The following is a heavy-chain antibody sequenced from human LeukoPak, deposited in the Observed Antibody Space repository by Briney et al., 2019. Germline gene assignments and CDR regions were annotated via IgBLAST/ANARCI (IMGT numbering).Heavy chain of an antibody. D-gene: IGHD6-19*01. Sequence: QTGGSLRLSCAASGFTFSSYGMHWVRQAPGKGLEWVAVISYDGSNKYYADSVKGRFTISRDNSKNTLYLQMNSLRAEDTAVYYCAKDYAAGTAGPYDAFDIWGQGTMVTVSS. CDR2: ISYDGSNK. CDR1: GFTFSSYG. V-gene: IGHV3-30*18. J-gene: IGHJ3*02. CDR3: AKDYAAGTAGPYDAFDI.